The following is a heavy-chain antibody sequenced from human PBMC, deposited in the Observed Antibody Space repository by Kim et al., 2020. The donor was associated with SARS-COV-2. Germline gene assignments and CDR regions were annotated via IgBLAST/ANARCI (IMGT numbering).Heavy chain of an antibody. CDR1: GFTFSSYG. V-gene: IGHV3-33*01. D-gene: IGHD6-13*01. CDR2: IWYDGSNK. CDR3: ARWGQMEYSSSPDY. Sequence: GGSLRLSCAASGFTFSSYGMHWVRQAPGKGLEWVAVIWYDGSNKYYADSVKGRFTISRDNSKNTLYLQMNSLRAEDTAVYYCARWGQMEYSSSPDYWGQGTLVTVSS. J-gene: IGHJ4*02.